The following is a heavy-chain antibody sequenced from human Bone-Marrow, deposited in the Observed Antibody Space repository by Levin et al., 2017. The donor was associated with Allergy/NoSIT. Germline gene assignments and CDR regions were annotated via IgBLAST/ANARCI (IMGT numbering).Heavy chain of an antibody. J-gene: IGHJ6*02. CDR3: ARPTWGLEPYYYYYGMDV. CDR1: GFTFSSYA. Sequence: AGGSLRLSCAASGFTFSSYAMHWVRQAPGKGLEWVAVISYDGSNKYYADSVKGRFTISRDNSKNTLYLQMNSLRAEDTAVYYCARPTWGLEPYYYYYGMDVWGQGTTVTVSS. CDR2: ISYDGSNK. V-gene: IGHV3-30*04. D-gene: IGHD1-1*01.